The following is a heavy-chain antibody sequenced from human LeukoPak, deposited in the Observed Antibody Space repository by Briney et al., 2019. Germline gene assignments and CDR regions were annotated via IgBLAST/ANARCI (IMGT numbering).Heavy chain of an antibody. Sequence: ASVKVSCKASGYTFTGYYMHWVRQAPGQGLEWMGWINPNSGGTNYAQKFQGRVTITADKSTSTAYMELSSLRSEDTAVYYCAVQRAAPSIDYWGQGTLVTVSS. V-gene: IGHV1-2*02. CDR3: AVQRAAPSIDY. D-gene: IGHD2-15*01. CDR2: INPNSGGT. CDR1: GYTFTGYY. J-gene: IGHJ4*02.